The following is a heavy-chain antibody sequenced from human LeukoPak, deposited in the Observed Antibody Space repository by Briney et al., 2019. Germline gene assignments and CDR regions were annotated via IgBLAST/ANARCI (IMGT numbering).Heavy chain of an antibody. CDR3: AREGYYYDSSGYYYLDY. J-gene: IGHJ4*02. Sequence: SVKVSCKASGGTFSSYAISWVRQAPGQGLEWMGRIIPILGIANYAQKFQGRVTITADKSTSTAYMELSSLRSEDTAVHYCAREGYYYDSSGYYYLDYWGQGTLVTVSS. CDR1: GGTFSSYA. V-gene: IGHV1-69*04. CDR2: IIPILGIA. D-gene: IGHD3-22*01.